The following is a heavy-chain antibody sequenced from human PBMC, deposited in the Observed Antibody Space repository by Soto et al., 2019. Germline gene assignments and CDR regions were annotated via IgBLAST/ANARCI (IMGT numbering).Heavy chain of an antibody. CDR3: ARGARYDTLTGYL. D-gene: IGHD3-9*01. CDR2: TSSSGQYI. CDR1: GFSFRDYS. Sequence: AGGSLRLSCEGSGFSFRDYSINWVRQAPGKGLEWVSFTSSSGQYIKYADSVKGRFTISRDNAKNSVHLQMNSLRVEDTAIYYCARGARYDTLTGYLWGQGTRVTVSS. V-gene: IGHV3-21*06. J-gene: IGHJ5*02.